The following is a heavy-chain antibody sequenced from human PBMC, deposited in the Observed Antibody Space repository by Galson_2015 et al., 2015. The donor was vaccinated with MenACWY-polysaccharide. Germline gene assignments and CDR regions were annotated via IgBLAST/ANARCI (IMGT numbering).Heavy chain of an antibody. J-gene: IGHJ1*01. V-gene: IGHV3-23*01. CDR2: ITGSGDRT. Sequence: SLRLSCAASGFTFSGSGMGWVRQAPGRGLQWVSSITGSGDRTFYADSVKGRFTISRDNSKNTLFLQLNGLRAEDTALYYCTKAFTPKRASRGQGTLGTLSS. CDR1: GFTFSGSG. D-gene: IGHD2/OR15-2a*01. CDR3: TKAFTPKRAS.